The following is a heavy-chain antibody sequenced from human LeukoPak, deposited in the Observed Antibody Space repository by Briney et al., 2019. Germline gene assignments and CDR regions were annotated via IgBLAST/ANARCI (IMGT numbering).Heavy chain of an antibody. CDR1: GFTFSSYS. J-gene: IGHJ1*01. CDR3: ARDGSDSSAEYFQH. V-gene: IGHV3-21*01. D-gene: IGHD5-12*01. Sequence: PGGSLRLSCAASGFTFSSYSMNWVRQAPGKGLEWVSSISSSSSYIYYADPVKGQFPNHKDHAKNTLYLQMNSLRAEATAVYYCARDGSDSSAEYFQHWGQGTLVTVSS. CDR2: ISSSSSYI.